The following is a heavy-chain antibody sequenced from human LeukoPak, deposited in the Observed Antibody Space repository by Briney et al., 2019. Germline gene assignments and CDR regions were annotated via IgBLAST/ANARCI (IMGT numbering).Heavy chain of an antibody. CDR2: IGVAGDT. CDR1: GFTLSSYD. J-gene: IGHJ6*02. V-gene: IGHV3-13*01. CDR3: ARDRHGMAV. Sequence: GGSLRLSCAASGFTLSSYDMHWVRQVTGKGLEWVSAIGVAGDTYYPGSVKGRFIITRENAKNSLYLQMNSLRVEDTAVYYCARDRHGMAVWGQGTTVVVSS.